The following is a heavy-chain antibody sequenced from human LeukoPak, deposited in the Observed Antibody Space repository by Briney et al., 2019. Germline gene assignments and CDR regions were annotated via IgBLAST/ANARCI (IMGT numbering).Heavy chain of an antibody. Sequence: GGSLRLSCAASGFTFSSYAMSWVRQAPGKGLEWVSAISGSGGSTYYADSVKGRFTISRDNSKNTLYLQMNSLRAEDTAIYYCAKDRSDNSTWYLGDYWGQGTLVAVSS. CDR2: ISGSGGST. V-gene: IGHV3-23*01. D-gene: IGHD6-13*01. CDR3: AKDRSDNSTWYLGDY. J-gene: IGHJ4*02. CDR1: GFTFSSYA.